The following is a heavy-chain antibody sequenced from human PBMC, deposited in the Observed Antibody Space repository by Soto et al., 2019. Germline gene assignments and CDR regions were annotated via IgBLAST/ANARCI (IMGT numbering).Heavy chain of an antibody. D-gene: IGHD1-7*01. J-gene: IGHJ6*04. CDR3: ARGQLHHYYYYGMDV. CDR1: GGSISSYY. CDR2: IYYSGST. V-gene: IGHV4-59*01. Sequence: SGTLSLTCTVSGGSISSYYWSWIRQPPGKGLEWIGYIYYSGSTNYNPSLKSRVTISVDTSKNQFSLKLSSVTAADTAVYYCARGQLHHYYYYGMDVWGKGTTVTVSS.